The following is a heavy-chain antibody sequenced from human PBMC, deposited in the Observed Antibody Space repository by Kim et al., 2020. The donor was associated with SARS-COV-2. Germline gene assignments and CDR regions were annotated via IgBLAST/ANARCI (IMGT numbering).Heavy chain of an antibody. CDR3: ARDHSGEEAAGSPLY. D-gene: IGHD6-13*01. Sequence: GGSLRLSCAASGFTFSSYGMHWVRQAPGKGLEWVAVISYDGSNKYYADSVKGRFTISRDNSKNTLYLQMNSLRAEYTAVYYCARDHSGEEAAGSPLYWGQGTLVTVSS. V-gene: IGHV3-33*05. J-gene: IGHJ4*02. CDR1: GFTFSSYG. CDR2: ISYDGSNK.